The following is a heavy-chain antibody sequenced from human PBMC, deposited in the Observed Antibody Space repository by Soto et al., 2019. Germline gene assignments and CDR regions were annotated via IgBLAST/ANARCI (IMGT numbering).Heavy chain of an antibody. V-gene: IGHV1-18*04. D-gene: IGHD6-19*01. CDR2: ISAYNGNT. CDR1: GYTFTSYG. Sequence: GASVKVSCKASGYTFTSYGISWVRQAPGQGLEWMGWISAYNGNTNYAQKLQGRVTMTTDTSTSTAYMELRSLRSDDTAVYYRARGRGIAVAGTFDYWGQGTLVTVSS. CDR3: ARGRGIAVAGTFDY. J-gene: IGHJ4*02.